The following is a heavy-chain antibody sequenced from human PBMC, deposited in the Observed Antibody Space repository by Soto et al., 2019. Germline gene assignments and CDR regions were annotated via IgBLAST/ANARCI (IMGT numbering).Heavy chain of an antibody. CDR3: ARRSNGSLEYFDY. V-gene: IGHV5-51*01. CDR1: GYSFTTNW. CDR2: IYPGDSDT. J-gene: IGHJ4*02. D-gene: IGHD2-15*01. Sequence: GSLKISCKGSGYSFTTNWIGWVRQMPGKGLEWMGIIYPGDSDTRYSPSFQGQVTISADKSISTAYLQWSSLKASDTAMYYCARRSNGSLEYFDYWGQGTLVTVSS.